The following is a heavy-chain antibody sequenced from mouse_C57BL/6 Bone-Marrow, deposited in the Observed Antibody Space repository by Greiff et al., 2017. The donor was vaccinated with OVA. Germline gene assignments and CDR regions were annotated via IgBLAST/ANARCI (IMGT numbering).Heavy chain of an antibody. V-gene: IGHV1-9*01. CDR2: ILPGSGST. J-gene: IGHJ2*01. D-gene: IGHD2-13*01. CDR3: ARPPLLRWYFDY. CDR1: GYTFTGYW. Sequence: QVQLQESGAELMKPGASVKLSCKATGYTFTGYWIEWVKQRPGHGLEWIGEILPGSGSTNYHEKFKGKATFTADTSSNTAYMQLSSLTTEDSAIYYCARPPLLRWYFDYWGQGTTLTVSS.